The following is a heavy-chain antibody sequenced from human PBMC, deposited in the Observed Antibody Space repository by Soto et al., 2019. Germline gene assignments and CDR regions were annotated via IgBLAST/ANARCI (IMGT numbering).Heavy chain of an antibody. CDR1: GFSLRTSGMG. D-gene: IGHD3-10*01. V-gene: IGHV2-5*02. CDR3: THFYYGSGSHWGFGY. J-gene: IGHJ4*02. CDR2: IYWDDDK. Sequence: QITLKESGPTLVKPTQTLTLTCTFSGFSLRTSGMGVGWIRQPPGKALEWLANIYWDDDKRYSPSLKSRLTITKDTPKNQVVLTLTNMDPVDTATYYCTHFYYGSGSHWGFGYWGQGTLATVSS.